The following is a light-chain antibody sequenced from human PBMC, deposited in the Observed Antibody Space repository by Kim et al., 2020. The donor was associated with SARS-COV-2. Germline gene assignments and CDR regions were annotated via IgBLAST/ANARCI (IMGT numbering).Light chain of an antibody. CDR3: STRDNSGNQVI. CDR1: TFKRFY. V-gene: IGLV3-19*01. CDR2: GGN. J-gene: IGLJ1*01. Sequence: SSELTQDPAVSVAVGQTVRITCQGDTFKRFYGTWYQKKPGQAPRLVIYGGNYRPSGIPDRFSGSKSGDVDSLTITGAQAEDEADYYCSTRDNSGNQVIFG.